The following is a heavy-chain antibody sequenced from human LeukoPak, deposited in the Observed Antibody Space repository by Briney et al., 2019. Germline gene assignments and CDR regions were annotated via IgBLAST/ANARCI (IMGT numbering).Heavy chain of an antibody. D-gene: IGHD3-22*01. CDR3: ASGHYDSSGYYYPFDY. Sequence: SETLSLTCTVSGGSIRSSSYYWGGTRQPPGKGLEWIGSIYYSGSTYYSPSLKSRVTISVDTSKNQVSLRLSSVTAADTAVYYCASGHYDSSGYYYPFDYWGQGTLVTVSS. V-gene: IGHV4-39*01. J-gene: IGHJ4*02. CDR1: GGSIRSSSYY. CDR2: IYYSGST.